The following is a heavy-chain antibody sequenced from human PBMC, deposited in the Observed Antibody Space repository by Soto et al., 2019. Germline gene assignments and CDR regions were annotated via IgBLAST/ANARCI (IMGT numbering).Heavy chain of an antibody. CDR3: ARDLGFFTNAVCYPAWFVH. Sequence: GASVKVSCKASGYTFTSYAMYWVRQAPGQRLEWMGWINAGNGNTKYSQKFQGRVTITRDTSASTAYMELSSLRSEDTAVYYCARDLGFFTNAVCYPAWFVHLRQGILVSVS. J-gene: IGHJ5*02. CDR1: GYTFTSYA. D-gene: IGHD2-8*01. V-gene: IGHV1-3*01. CDR2: INAGNGNT.